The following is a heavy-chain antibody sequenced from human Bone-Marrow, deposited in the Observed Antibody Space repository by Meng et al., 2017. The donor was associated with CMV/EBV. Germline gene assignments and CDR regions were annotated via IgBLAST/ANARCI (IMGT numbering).Heavy chain of an antibody. V-gene: IGHV1-2*02. Sequence: ASVKVSCKASGYTFTGYYMHWVRQAPGQGLEWMGWINPNSGGTNYAQKFQGRVTMTRDTSISTAYMELNSLRAEDTAVYYCAKAVEYSSSSYGTDYYYYYGMDVWGQGTTVTVSS. J-gene: IGHJ6*02. CDR3: AKAVEYSSSSYGTDYYYYYGMDV. CDR2: INPNSGGT. CDR1: GYTFTGYY. D-gene: IGHD6-6*01.